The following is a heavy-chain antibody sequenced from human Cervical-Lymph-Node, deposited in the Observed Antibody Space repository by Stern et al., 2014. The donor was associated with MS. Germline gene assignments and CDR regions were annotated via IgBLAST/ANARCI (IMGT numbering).Heavy chain of an antibody. Sequence: QVTLRESGPTLVKPTQTLTLTCTFSGFSLSTSGVGVGWIRQPPGKALEWLALIYWDADQRYSPSLKSRLTITKDTSKNQVVLTMTNMDPADTATYYCAHSGYDFWSGYKNHYYYGMDVWGQGTTVTVSS. CDR1: GFSLSTSGVG. D-gene: IGHD3-3*01. J-gene: IGHJ6*02. V-gene: IGHV2-5*02. CDR2: IYWDADQ. CDR3: AHSGYDFWSGYKNHYYYGMDV.